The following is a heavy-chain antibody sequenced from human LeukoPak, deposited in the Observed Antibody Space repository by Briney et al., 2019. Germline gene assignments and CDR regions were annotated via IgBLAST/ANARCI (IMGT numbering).Heavy chain of an antibody. CDR3: ATAIPELWFGELSYSYGMDV. CDR2: FDPEDGET. Sequence: ASVKVSCKVSGYTLTELSMHWVRQAPGKGLEWMGGFDPEDGETIYAQKFQGRVTMTEDTSTDTAYMELSSLRSEDTAVYYCATAIPELWFGELSYSYGMDVWGQGTTVTVSS. D-gene: IGHD3-10*01. V-gene: IGHV1-24*01. J-gene: IGHJ6*02. CDR1: GYTLTELS.